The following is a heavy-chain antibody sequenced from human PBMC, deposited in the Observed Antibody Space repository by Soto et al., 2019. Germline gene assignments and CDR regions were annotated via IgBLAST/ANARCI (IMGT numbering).Heavy chain of an antibody. V-gene: IGHV3-21*01. D-gene: IGHD3-16*02. Sequence: GGSLRLSCAASGFTFSSYSTNWVRQAPGKGLEWVSSISSSSSYIYYADSVKGRFTISRDNAKNSLYLQMNSLRAEDTAVYYCASTYYDYIWGSYRPYYFDYWGQGTLVTVSS. CDR2: ISSSSSYI. J-gene: IGHJ4*02. CDR3: ASTYYDYIWGSYRPYYFDY. CDR1: GFTFSSYS.